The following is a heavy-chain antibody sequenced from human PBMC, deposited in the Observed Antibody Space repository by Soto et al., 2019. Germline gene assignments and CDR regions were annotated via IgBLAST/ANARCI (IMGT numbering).Heavy chain of an antibody. Sequence: PSETLSLTCTVSGGSISSYYWSWIRQPPGKGLEWIGYIYYSGSTNYNPSLKSRVTISVDTSKNQFSLKLSSVTAADTAVYYCGCAPGRNCGYHTCFDYWGQGTLVTVSS. J-gene: IGHJ4*02. V-gene: IGHV4-59*01. D-gene: IGHD3-3*01. CDR1: GGSISSYY. CDR2: IYYSGST. CDR3: GCAPGRNCGYHTCFDY.